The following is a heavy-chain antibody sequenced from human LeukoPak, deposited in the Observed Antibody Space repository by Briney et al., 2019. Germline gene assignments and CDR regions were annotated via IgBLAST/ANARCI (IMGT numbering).Heavy chain of an antibody. CDR3: YGFSNGAYYYYYYMDV. D-gene: IGHD3-9*01. V-gene: IGHV3-30-3*01. Sequence: GRSLRLSCAAPGFTFSSYAMHWVRQAPGKGLEWVAVISYDGSNKYYADSVKGRFTISRDNSKNTLYLQMNSLRAEDTAVYYCYGFSNGAYYYYYYMDVWGEGTTVTVSS. CDR2: ISYDGSNK. J-gene: IGHJ6*03. CDR1: GFTFSSYA.